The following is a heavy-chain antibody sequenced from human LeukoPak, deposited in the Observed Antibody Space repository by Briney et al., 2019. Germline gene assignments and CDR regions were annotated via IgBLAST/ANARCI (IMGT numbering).Heavy chain of an antibody. V-gene: IGHV3-7*01. Sequence: PGGSLRLSCAASGFAFSDHWMIWVRQAPGKGLEWVANINQDESKKYYVDSVEGRFTISRDNAKNSLYLQMNSLRAEDTAVYYCARDRSGPGGFDPWGQGTLVTVSS. CDR1: GFAFSDHW. J-gene: IGHJ5*02. CDR2: INQDESKK. D-gene: IGHD6-19*01. CDR3: ARDRSGPGGFDP.